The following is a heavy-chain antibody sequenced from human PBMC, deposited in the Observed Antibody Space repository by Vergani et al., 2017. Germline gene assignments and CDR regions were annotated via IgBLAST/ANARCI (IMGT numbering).Heavy chain of an antibody. D-gene: IGHD6-13*01. J-gene: IGHJ3*02. V-gene: IGHV3-21*04. CDR3: ARDTFMIAAAGTRAFDI. Sequence: EVQLVESGGGLVKPGGSLRLSCAASGFTFSSYSMNWVRQAPGKGLEWVSSISSSSSYIYYADSVKGRFTISRDNAKNSLYLQMNSLRAEDTAVYYCARDTFMIAAAGTRAFDIWGQGTMVTVSS. CDR2: ISSSSSYI. CDR1: GFTFSSYS.